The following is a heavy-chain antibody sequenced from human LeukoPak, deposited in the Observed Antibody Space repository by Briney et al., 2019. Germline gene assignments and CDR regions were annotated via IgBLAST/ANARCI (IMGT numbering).Heavy chain of an antibody. CDR3: ARDLKGFNL. V-gene: IGHV3-7*01. J-gene: IGHJ5*02. CDR1: GFYFSAYL. Sequence: GRSLRLSCVASGFYFSAYLMSWIRQAPGKGLEWVANGKQDGSQEFYLDSVKGRFTISRDHGNNSLYLHMSRLRVEDTAVYYCARDLKGFNLWGQGALVT. CDR2: GKQDGSQE.